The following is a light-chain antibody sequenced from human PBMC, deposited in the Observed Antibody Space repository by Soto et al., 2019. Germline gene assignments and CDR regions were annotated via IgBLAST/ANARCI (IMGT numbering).Light chain of an antibody. Sequence: QSVLTQPASVSGSPGQSITISCTGTSTEVGSYNYVCWFQQYPGKAPKLIIYDVTNRPSGVSNRFSGSKSGTTASLTISGLQPEDEAGYYCSSYTTRVALGVRFGGGTKLTVL. V-gene: IGLV2-14*03. CDR3: SSYTTRVALGVR. CDR1: STEVGSYNY. CDR2: DVT. J-gene: IGLJ2*01.